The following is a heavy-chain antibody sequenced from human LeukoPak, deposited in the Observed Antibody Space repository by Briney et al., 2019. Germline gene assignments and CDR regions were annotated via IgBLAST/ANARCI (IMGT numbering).Heavy chain of an antibody. CDR3: TTDLVNIWWEVLPTSATQGN. CDR2: ISGSGGST. Sequence: GGSLRLSCAASGFTFSSYAMSWVRQAPGKGLEWVSAISGSGGSTYYADSVKGRFTISRDNSKNTLYLQMNSLRAEDTAVYYCTTDLVNIWWEVLPTSATQGNWGQGTLVTVSS. CDR1: GFTFSSYA. J-gene: IGHJ4*02. D-gene: IGHD2-15*01. V-gene: IGHV3-23*01.